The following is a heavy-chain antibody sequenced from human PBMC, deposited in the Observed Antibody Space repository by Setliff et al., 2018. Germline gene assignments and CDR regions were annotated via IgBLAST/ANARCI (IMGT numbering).Heavy chain of an antibody. V-gene: IGHV1-18*01. D-gene: IGHD5-12*01. CDR1: GYTFTNYG. CDR3: VRGPGPSVVVAMPFDR. CDR2: IRPHNGNT. Sequence: VASVKVSCKASGYTFTNYGITWVRQAPGQGLEWMGWIRPHNGNTAYAQKFQDRVILTTDTSTTTVYMELRSLRSDDTAVYYCVRGPGPSVVVAMPFDRWGQGTLVTVSS. J-gene: IGHJ4*02.